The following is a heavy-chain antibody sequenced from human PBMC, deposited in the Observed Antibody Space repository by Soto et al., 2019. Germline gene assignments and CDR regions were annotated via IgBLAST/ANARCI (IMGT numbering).Heavy chain of an antibody. V-gene: IGHV3-30-3*01. J-gene: IGHJ6*02. CDR3: ARDYYRFNSGYGFSMDV. D-gene: IGHD5-12*01. CDR2: MSYDGSSK. CDR1: GFTFSSYA. Sequence: GGSLRLSCAASGFTFSSYALHWVRQAPGKGLEWVAVMSYDGSSKYYADSVKGRFTISRDNSKNTLYLQMNSLRAEDTAVYYCARDYYRFNSGYGFSMDVWGQGTTVTVSS.